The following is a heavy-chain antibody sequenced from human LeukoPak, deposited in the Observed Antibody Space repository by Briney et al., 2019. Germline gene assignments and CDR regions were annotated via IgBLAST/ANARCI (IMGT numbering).Heavy chain of an antibody. CDR3: ARQAYDILTGYFWFDP. V-gene: IGHV4-38-2*02. CDR2: IYHSGST. D-gene: IGHD3-9*01. CDR1: GYSISSGYF. J-gene: IGHJ5*02. Sequence: PSETLSLTCTVSGYSISSGYFWGWIRQPPGKGLEWIGTIYHSGSTYYNASLESRVTISVDTSKNQFSLKLSSVTAADTAVYYCARQAYDILTGYFWFDPWGQGTLVTVSS.